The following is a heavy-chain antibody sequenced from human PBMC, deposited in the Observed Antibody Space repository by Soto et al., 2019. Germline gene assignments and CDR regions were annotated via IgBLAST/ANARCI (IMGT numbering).Heavy chain of an antibody. Sequence: SETLSLTCAVYGASFSDNYWSWIRQPPGKGLEWIGEISHSGGTIYNPSLKSRVTISVDTSKNQFSLKLSSVTAADTAVYYCAKGNWFDPWGKGTLVTVSS. CDR1: GASFSDNY. V-gene: IGHV4-34*01. CDR2: ISHSGGT. CDR3: AKGNWFDP. J-gene: IGHJ5*02.